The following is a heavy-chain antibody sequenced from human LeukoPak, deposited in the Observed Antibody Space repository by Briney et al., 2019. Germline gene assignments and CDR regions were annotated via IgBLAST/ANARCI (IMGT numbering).Heavy chain of an antibody. V-gene: IGHV1-69*05. CDR1: GGTFSSYT. CDR2: IIPIFGTT. J-gene: IGHJ4*02. Sequence: ASVKVSCKASGGTFSSYTISWVRQAPGQGLEWMGGIIPIFGTTTYAQKFQGRITIITDASTSTAYMELSSLRSEDTAVYYCARWAGFCTTNNCYNPFDYWGQGTLVTVSS. D-gene: IGHD2-2*02. CDR3: ARWAGFCTTNNCYNPFDY.